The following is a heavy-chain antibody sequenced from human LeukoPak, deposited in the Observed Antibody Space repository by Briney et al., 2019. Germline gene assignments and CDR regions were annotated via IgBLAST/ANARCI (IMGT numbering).Heavy chain of an antibody. CDR1: GFTFSSSA. CDR2: ISYDGSNK. D-gene: IGHD6-25*01. V-gene: IGHV3-30*07. J-gene: IGHJ4*02. Sequence: PGGSLRLSCAASGFTFSSSAMHWVRQAPGKGLEWVAVISYDGSNKYHADSVKGRFTISRDNSDNTLYLQMNSLRAEDTAVYYCARLGGRLGPPGYWGQGTLVTVSS. CDR3: ARLGGRLGPPGY.